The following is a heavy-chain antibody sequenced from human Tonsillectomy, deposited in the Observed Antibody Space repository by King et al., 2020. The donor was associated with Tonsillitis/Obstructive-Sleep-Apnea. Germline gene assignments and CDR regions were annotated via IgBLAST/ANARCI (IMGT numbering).Heavy chain of an antibody. V-gene: IGHV4-39*01. D-gene: IGHD5-24*01. CDR2: IYYTGST. J-gene: IGHJ4*02. Sequence: QLQESGPGLVKPSETLSLPCTVSGHSIRSSRYYWGWIRQPPGKGLEWIGTIYYTGSTYYNPSLKSRVTISVDTSKNQFSLKLSSVTAADTAVYSCARHVRDGYGTNFDYWGQGTLVTVSS. CDR1: GHSIRSSRYY. CDR3: ARHVRDGYGTNFDY.